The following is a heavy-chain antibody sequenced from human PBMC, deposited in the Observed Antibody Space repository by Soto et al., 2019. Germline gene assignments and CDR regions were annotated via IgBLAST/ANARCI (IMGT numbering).Heavy chain of an antibody. CDR1: GFTFSNAW. Sequence: GSLRLSCAASGFTFSNAWMNWVRQVPGKGLEWVGRIRSKADGGTTDYAAPVIGRITISRDDSTNTVYLQMNTLKSEDTAVYYCATSPGFYATSPFDYWGPGTLVTVSS. CDR2: IRSKADGGTT. D-gene: IGHD3-22*01. CDR3: ATSPGFYATSPFDY. J-gene: IGHJ4*02. V-gene: IGHV3-15*07.